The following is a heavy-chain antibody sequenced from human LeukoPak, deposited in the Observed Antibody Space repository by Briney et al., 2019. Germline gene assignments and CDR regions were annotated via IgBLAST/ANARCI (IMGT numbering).Heavy chain of an antibody. CDR1: GGSISSYY. CDR3: ARSWGSGSYDWFDP. V-gene: IGHV4-59*01. Sequence: PSETLSLTCTVSGGSISSYYWSWIRQPPGKGLEWIGYIYYSGSTNYNPSLKSRVTISVDTSKNQFSLKLSSVTAADTAVYYCARSWGSGSYDWFDPWGQGTPVTVSS. D-gene: IGHD3-10*01. CDR2: IYYSGST. J-gene: IGHJ5*02.